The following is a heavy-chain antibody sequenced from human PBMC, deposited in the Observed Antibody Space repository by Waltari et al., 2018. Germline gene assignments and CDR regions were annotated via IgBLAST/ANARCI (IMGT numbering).Heavy chain of an antibody. CDR1: GFTFRSYA. J-gene: IGHJ5*02. V-gene: IGHV3-30-3*01. CDR3: ARGGYYYGSGPFDP. CDR2: ISYDGSNK. Sequence: QVQLVESGGGVVQPGRSLILSCAASGFTFRSYAMHWVRQAPGKGLEWVAVISYDGSNKYYADSVKGRFTISRDNSKNTLYLQMNSLRAEDTAVYYCARGGYYYGSGPFDPWGQGTLVTVSS. D-gene: IGHD3-10*01.